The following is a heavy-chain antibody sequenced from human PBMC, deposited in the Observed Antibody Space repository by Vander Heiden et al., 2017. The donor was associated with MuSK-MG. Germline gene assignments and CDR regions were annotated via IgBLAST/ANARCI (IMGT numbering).Heavy chain of an antibody. J-gene: IGHJ4*02. V-gene: IGHV1-2*02. Sequence: QVQLVQSGADVKKPGASVKVSCKASGYIFTGYYLHWVRQAPGHALEWMGWINPNSGGSGDTTYAQKFQGRVTMTRDTSINTAYMELRRLRSDDTAFYFCARAKTGDKIDVWGQGTRLTVSS. CDR2: INPNSGGSGDT. D-gene: IGHD7-27*01. CDR1: GYIFTGYY. CDR3: ARAKTGDKIDV.